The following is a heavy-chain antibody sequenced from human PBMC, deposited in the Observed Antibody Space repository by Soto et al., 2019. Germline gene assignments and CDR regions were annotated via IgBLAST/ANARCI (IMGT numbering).Heavy chain of an antibody. J-gene: IGHJ4*02. D-gene: IGHD3-10*01. Sequence: SETLSLTCNVSGGSIRSYYWNWIRQPPGKTLEWIGDVYYSGSANYNPSLKSRVTISVDMSRNQFSLKLNSVTAADTAVYYCARGSMVRGPTPFDYWGKGTLVTVS. CDR3: ARGSMVRGPTPFDY. V-gene: IGHV4-59*01. CDR1: GGSIRSYY. CDR2: VYYSGSA.